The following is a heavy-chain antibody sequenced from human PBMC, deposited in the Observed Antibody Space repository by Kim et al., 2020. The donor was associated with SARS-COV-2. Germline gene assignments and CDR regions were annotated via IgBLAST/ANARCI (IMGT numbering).Heavy chain of an antibody. V-gene: IGHV3-21*01. J-gene: IGHJ6*02. CDR3: AREMGAGYYGMDV. Sequence: YADSVKGRFTISRDNAKNSLYLQMNSLRAEDTAVYYCAREMGAGYYGMDVWGQGTTVTVSS. D-gene: IGHD3-16*01.